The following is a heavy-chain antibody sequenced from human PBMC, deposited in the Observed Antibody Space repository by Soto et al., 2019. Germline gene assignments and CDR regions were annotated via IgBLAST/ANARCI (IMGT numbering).Heavy chain of an antibody. D-gene: IGHD2-15*01. Sequence: SETLSLTCTVSGGSISSYYWSWIRQPPGKGLEWIGYIYYIGSTSYNPSLKSRVTISGDTSKNQVSLKLSSVTAADTAVYYCARHGIYCSGGNCYAGFLDYWGQGNPVTVSS. J-gene: IGHJ4*02. CDR2: IYYIGST. CDR3: ARHGIYCSGGNCYAGFLDY. V-gene: IGHV4-59*08. CDR1: GGSISSYY.